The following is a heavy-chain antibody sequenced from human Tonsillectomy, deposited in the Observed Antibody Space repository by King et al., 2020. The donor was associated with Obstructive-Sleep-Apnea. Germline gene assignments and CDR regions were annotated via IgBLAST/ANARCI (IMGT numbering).Heavy chain of an antibody. CDR3: ARDSIGWYWLFDY. D-gene: IGHD6-19*01. Sequence: QLQESGPGLVKPSETLSLTCTVSGGSISSYYWSWIRQPPGKGLEWIGYIYYSGSTNYNPSLKSRVTISVDTSKNQFSLKLSSVTAADTAVYYCARDSIGWYWLFDYWGLGTLVTVSS. V-gene: IGHV4-59*01. CDR2: IYYSGST. J-gene: IGHJ4*02. CDR1: GGSISSYY.